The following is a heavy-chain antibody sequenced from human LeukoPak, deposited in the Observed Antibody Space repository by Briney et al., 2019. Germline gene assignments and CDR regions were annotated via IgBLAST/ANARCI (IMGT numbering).Heavy chain of an antibody. J-gene: IGHJ5*02. D-gene: IGHD3-16*01. V-gene: IGHV3-66*01. CDR1: GFTFSSYN. Sequence: GGSLRLSCAASGFTFSSYNMNWVRQAPGKGLEWVSVIYGGGTTYYADSMKGRFTISRDTSKNILYLQINSLRAEDTAVYYCARALPFGGWFDPWGQGTLVTVSS. CDR3: ARALPFGGWFDP. CDR2: IYGGGTT.